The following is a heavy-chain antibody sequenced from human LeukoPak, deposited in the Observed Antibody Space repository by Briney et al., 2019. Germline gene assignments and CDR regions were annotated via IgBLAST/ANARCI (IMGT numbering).Heavy chain of an antibody. CDR1: GYTFSNYG. CDR3: ARAGDYGGNSGVY. J-gene: IGHJ4*02. CDR2: IWYDGSNK. V-gene: IGHV3-33*01. D-gene: IGHD4-23*01. Sequence: PGRSLRLSCAASGYTFSNYGMHWVRQAPGKGLEWVAVIWYDGSNKYYADSVKGRFTISRDNSKNTLYLQMNSLRAADTAVYYCARAGDYGGNSGVYWGQGTLVTVSS.